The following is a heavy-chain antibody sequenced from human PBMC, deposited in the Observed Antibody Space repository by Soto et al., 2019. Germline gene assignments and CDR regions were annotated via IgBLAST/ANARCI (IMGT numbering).Heavy chain of an antibody. D-gene: IGHD3-22*01. CDR1: GYTFTGYY. Sequence: ASVKVSCKASGYTFTGYYMHWVRQAPGQGPEWMGWINPNSGGTNYAQKFQGWVTMTRDTSISTAYMELSRLRSDDTAVYYCARAKTYYYDSSGYYFDYWGQGTLVTVSS. J-gene: IGHJ4*02. CDR2: INPNSGGT. V-gene: IGHV1-2*04. CDR3: ARAKTYYYDSSGYYFDY.